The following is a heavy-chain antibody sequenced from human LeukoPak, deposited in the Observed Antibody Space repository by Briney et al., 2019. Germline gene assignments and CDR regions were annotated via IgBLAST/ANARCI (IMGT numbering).Heavy chain of an antibody. Sequence: PGGSLRLSCAASGFTFSSYGMHWVRQAPGKGLEWVAVISYDGSNKYYADSVKGRFTISRDNSKNTLYLQMNSLRAEDTAVYYCAKKPQKLPDYYDSSYIFPNAANDYWGQGTLVTVSS. D-gene: IGHD3-22*01. CDR1: GFTFSSYG. J-gene: IGHJ4*02. CDR3: AKKPQKLPDYYDSSYIFPNAANDY. V-gene: IGHV3-30*18. CDR2: ISYDGSNK.